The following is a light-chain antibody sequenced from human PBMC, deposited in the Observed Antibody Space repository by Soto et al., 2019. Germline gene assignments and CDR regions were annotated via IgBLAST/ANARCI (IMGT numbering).Light chain of an antibody. Sequence: DSQMTQSPSSLSASVGDRVTITCRASQSITNYLNWYQQKPGKAPKLLIYAASSLQSGVPSRFSGSESGTDFTLSISSLQPEDFATYYCQQSYSTPWTFGQGTKVEIK. J-gene: IGKJ1*01. V-gene: IGKV1-39*01. CDR3: QQSYSTPWT. CDR2: AAS. CDR1: QSITNY.